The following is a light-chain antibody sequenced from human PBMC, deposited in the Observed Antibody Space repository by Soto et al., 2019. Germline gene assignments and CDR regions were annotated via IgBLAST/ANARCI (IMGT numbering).Light chain of an antibody. CDR1: QSVGTF. V-gene: IGKV3-11*01. CDR2: DAS. J-gene: IGKJ2*01. CDR3: QHRTNWPRT. Sequence: EIVLTQSPATLSLSPGERATLSCRASQSVGTFLAWYQQKPGQAHRLIIYDASNRATGIPARFSGTGSGTAFALTISSVEPEDFEVYYCQHRTNWPRTFGQGTKLDIK.